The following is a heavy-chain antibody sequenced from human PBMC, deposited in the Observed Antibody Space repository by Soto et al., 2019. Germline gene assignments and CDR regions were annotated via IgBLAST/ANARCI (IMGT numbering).Heavy chain of an antibody. CDR1: GGSISSGGYY. J-gene: IGHJ4*02. V-gene: IGHV4-31*03. CDR3: ARGPVTYYDFWSGYPPPDY. Sequence: SETLSLTCTVSGGSISSGGYYWSWIRQHPGKGLEWIGYIYYSGSTYYNPSLKSRVTISVDTSKNQFSLKLSSVTAADTAVYYCARGPVTYYDFWSGYPPPDYWGQGTLVTVSS. CDR2: IYYSGST. D-gene: IGHD3-3*01.